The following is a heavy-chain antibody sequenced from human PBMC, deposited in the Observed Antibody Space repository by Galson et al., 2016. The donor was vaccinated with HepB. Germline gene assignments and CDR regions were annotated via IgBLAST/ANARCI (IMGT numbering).Heavy chain of an antibody. D-gene: IGHD3-9*01. CDR1: GFSVKNNY. CDR2: IYNNGST. J-gene: IGHJ4*02. Sequence: SLRLSCAASGFSVKNNYMTWVRQAPGKGLEWVSIIYNNGSTYYADSVKGRFTISRDNAKNSLYLQMNSLRVEDTALYYCAVSMGGAFDWYDYLDYWGQETLVAVTS. CDR3: AVSMGGAFDWYDYLDY. V-gene: IGHV3-66*01.